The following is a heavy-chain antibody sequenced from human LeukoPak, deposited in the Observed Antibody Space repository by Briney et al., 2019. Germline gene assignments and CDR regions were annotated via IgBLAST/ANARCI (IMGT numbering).Heavy chain of an antibody. CDR2: IYSGGST. V-gene: IGHV3-53*01. Sequence: GGSLRLSCAAPGFTVSSNYMTWVRQAPGKGLEWVSHIYSGGSTYYADSVKGRFTISRDNSKNTLYLQMNSLRAEDTAVYYCAKETWIQLSTPDYWGQGTLVTVSS. CDR1: GFTVSSNY. J-gene: IGHJ4*02. D-gene: IGHD5-18*01. CDR3: AKETWIQLSTPDY.